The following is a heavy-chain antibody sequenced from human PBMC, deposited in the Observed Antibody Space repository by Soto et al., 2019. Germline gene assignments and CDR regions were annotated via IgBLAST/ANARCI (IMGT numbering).Heavy chain of an antibody. CDR3: SGGLGGRIDD. CDR1: GTIFSSYT. V-gene: IGHV1-69*08. D-gene: IGHD3-16*01. CDR2: IIPILGET. Sequence: QVQLVQSGAEVKKPGSSVRVSCKASGTIFSSYTISWVRQAPGQGLEWMGRIIPILGETNSAQKFQDRVTLTADKSTNTAYLEPNRLGLEDPARYYRSGGLGGRIDDWGQGTTVTVSS. J-gene: IGHJ6*02.